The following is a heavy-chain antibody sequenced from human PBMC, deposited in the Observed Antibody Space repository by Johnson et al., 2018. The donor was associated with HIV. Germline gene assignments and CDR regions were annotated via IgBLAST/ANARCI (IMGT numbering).Heavy chain of an antibody. CDR1: GFTFSSYD. V-gene: IGHV3-13*01. J-gene: IGHJ3*02. CDR3: AKDIASGYTNGGTLDI. Sequence: EQLVESGGGLVQPGGSLRLSCAASGFTFSSYDMHWVRQPTGKRLEWVSGIGTAGDTYYPGSVKGRFTISRDNSKNSLYLQMNSLRPEDTGLYYCAKDIASGYTNGGTLDIWGQGTMVTVSS. D-gene: IGHD6-19*01. CDR2: IGTAGDT.